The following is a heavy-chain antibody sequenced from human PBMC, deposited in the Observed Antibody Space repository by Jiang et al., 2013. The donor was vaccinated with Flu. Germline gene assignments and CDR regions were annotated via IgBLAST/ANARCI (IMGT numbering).Heavy chain of an antibody. CDR1: GFSLTTSGVG. CDR2: IYWDNDK. D-gene: IGHD6-13*01. CDR3: AHIGTRGEQQLPFDY. V-gene: IGHV2-5*02. Sequence: TFSGFSLTTSGVGVGWVRQSPGKALEWLAFIYWDNDKRYNPSLKSRLSVTKDTSKNQVVLTMTNMDPVDTATYYCAHIGTRGEQQLPFDYWGQGTLVTVSS. J-gene: IGHJ4*02.